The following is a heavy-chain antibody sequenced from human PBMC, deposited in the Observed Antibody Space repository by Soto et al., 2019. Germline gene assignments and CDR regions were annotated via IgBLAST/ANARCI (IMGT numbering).Heavy chain of an antibody. CDR3: AREGNLGRWLQPLDF. CDR1: GDSISAYS. J-gene: IGHJ4*02. D-gene: IGHD5-12*01. CDR2: IHYNGNT. Sequence: PSETLSLTCTVSGDSISAYSWSWVRQPPGKGLEWIGNIHYNGNTKYNPSLKSRVTMSVDTSKNQFSLKLISVTAADTAKYFCAREGNLGRWLQPLDFWGQGNLVTVSS. V-gene: IGHV4-59*01.